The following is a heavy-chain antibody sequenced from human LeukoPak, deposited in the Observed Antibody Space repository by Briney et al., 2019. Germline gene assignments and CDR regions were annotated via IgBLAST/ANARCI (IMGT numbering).Heavy chain of an antibody. J-gene: IGHJ5*02. CDR1: GFTFSSYA. D-gene: IGHD6-19*01. CDR2: ISYDGSNK. CDR3: AKDWRIAVAGREPYNWFDP. Sequence: GSLRLSCAASGFTFSSYAMHWVRQAPGKGLEWVAVISYDGSNKYYADSVKGRFTISRDNSKNTLYLQMNSLRAEDTAVYYCAKDWRIAVAGREPYNWFDPWGQGTLVTVSS. V-gene: IGHV3-30*04.